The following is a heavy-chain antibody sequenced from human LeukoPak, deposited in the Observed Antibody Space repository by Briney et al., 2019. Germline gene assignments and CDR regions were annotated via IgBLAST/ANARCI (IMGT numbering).Heavy chain of an antibody. CDR2: IYSAGDK. J-gene: IGHJ4*02. D-gene: IGHD3-22*01. CDR3: ARAALEFDNSGRGC. CDR1: GFALSTNY. V-gene: IGHV3-66*01. Sequence: GGSLRLSCAASGFALSTNYVTWVRQAPGKGLEWVSLIYSAGDKYYADSVKGRFTISRDNFKNTLYLQMDSLRAEDTAVYHCARAALEFDNSGRGCWGRGTLVTVSS.